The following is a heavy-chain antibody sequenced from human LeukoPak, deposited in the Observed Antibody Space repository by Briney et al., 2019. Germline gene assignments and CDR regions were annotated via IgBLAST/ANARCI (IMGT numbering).Heavy chain of an antibody. Sequence: ASVKVSCKASEYTFTDYYIHWIRQAPGQGLEWMGRISPNTGGTDHAQEFRDKITMTRDTSISTAYIELSRLISDDTAVYYCARGGRSGYRYFDYWGQGTLVTVPS. J-gene: IGHJ4*02. CDR1: EYTFTDYY. D-gene: IGHD5-18*01. V-gene: IGHV1-2*06. CDR2: ISPNTGGT. CDR3: ARGGRSGYRYFDY.